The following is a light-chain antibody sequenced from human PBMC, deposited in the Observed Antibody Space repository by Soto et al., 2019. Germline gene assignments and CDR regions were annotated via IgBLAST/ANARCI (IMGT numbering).Light chain of an antibody. CDR2: AAS. V-gene: IGKV1-39*01. J-gene: IGKJ2*01. CDR1: QSISSY. Sequence: DIQMTQSPSSLSASVGDRVTITCRASQSISSYLNWHQQKPGKAPKLLIYAASSLQSGVPSRFSGSGSGTDFTLTISSLQPEDSATYYCQQSYDAPYTFGQATKLEIK. CDR3: QQSYDAPYT.